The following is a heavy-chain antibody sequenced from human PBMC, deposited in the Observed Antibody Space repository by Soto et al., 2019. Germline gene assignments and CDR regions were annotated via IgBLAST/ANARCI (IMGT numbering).Heavy chain of an antibody. V-gene: IGHV4-59*01. J-gene: IGHJ4*02. CDR1: GGSISSYY. Sequence: QVQLQESGPGLVKPSETMSLTCSVSGGSISSYYWSWIRQPPGKGLEWIGYIDYSGNTNYNPSLKSRVTISVDASKNQFALNLYSVTAADTAVYYCARGGLLSGYDYARFDYWGQGTLVTVSS. CDR3: ARGGLLSGYDYARFDY. D-gene: IGHD5-12*01. CDR2: IDYSGNT.